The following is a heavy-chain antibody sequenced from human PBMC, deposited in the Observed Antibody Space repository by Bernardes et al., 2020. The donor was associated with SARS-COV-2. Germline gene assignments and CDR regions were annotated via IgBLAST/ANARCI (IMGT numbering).Heavy chain of an antibody. Sequence: GGSLRLSCVASGISFSNYAMNWVRQAPGKGLEWVSAISSTSSYIYYADSVKGRFTISRDNAKNSLYLQMNSLRDEDTAVYYCVRDLIGDYWGQGTPVTVSS. CDR1: GISFSNYA. CDR2: ISSTSSYI. CDR3: VRDLIGDY. V-gene: IGHV3-21*01. J-gene: IGHJ4*02.